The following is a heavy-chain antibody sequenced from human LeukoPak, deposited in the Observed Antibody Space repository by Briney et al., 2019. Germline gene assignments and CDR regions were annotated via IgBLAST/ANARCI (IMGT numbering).Heavy chain of an antibody. CDR3: ARDLMGIAYRGAFYY. J-gene: IGHJ4*02. V-gene: IGHV3-30*03. D-gene: IGHD6-13*01. CDR2: VSYDGSNK. Sequence: GGSLRLSCAASGFTFRSYWMSWVRQAPGKGLEWVAVVSYDGSNKYYADSVKGRFTISRDNSKNTLYLQMNSLRAEDTAVYYCARDLMGIAYRGAFYYWGQGTLVTVSS. CDR1: GFTFRSYW.